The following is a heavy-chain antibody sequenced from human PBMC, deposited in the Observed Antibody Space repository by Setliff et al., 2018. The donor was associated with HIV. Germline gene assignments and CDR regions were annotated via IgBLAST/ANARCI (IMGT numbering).Heavy chain of an antibody. Sequence: PGGSLRLSCAASGFTFTGNWMTWVRQAPGKGLEWVANINRDGSERNYVDSVRGRFTISRDNAKNSLYLQMNSLRAEDTAVYYCAVHYYDSSGYDYWGQGALVTVSS. D-gene: IGHD3-22*01. J-gene: IGHJ4*02. CDR1: GFTFTGNW. CDR3: AVHYYDSSGYDY. V-gene: IGHV3-7*01. CDR2: INRDGSER.